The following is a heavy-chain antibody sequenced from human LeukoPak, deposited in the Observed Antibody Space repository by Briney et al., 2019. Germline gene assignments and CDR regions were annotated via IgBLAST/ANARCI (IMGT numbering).Heavy chain of an antibody. Sequence: PGGSLRLSCAASGFNFDDYAMHWVRQAPGKGLEWVSFISGDGGITYYADSVKGRFTISRDNSKNSLYLQMNSLRGEDTALYYCAKDKVQYCTNGVCYSPGDYWGQGTLVTVSS. V-gene: IGHV3-43*02. CDR3: AKDKVQYCTNGVCYSPGDY. CDR1: GFNFDDYA. J-gene: IGHJ4*02. D-gene: IGHD2-8*01. CDR2: ISGDGGIT.